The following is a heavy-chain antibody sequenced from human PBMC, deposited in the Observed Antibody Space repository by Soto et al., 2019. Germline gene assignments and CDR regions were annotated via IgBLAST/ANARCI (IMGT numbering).Heavy chain of an antibody. CDR2: INPNNGGT. CDR1: GYIFTGYY. Sequence: WASVKVSCNASGYIFTGYYMHWVRQAPGQGLEWMGWINPNNGGTKYAQKFQGWVTMTRDTSISTAYMEPSRLTSDDTAVYYCATSRASIAVAGETEYSFGYWGQGTLVTVSS. CDR3: ATSRASIAVAGETEYSFGY. V-gene: IGHV1-2*04. D-gene: IGHD6-19*01. J-gene: IGHJ4*02.